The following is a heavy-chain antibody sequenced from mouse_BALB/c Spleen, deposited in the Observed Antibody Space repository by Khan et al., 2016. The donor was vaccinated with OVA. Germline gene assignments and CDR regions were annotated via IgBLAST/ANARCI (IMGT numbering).Heavy chain of an antibody. D-gene: IGHD1-1*01. CDR2: IWGDGST. CDR1: GFSLSRYS. J-gene: IGHJ1*01. V-gene: IGHV2-6-4*01. CDR3: TRNHYGGGYWYFDV. Sequence: QVQLKESGPGLVAPSQSLSITCTVSGFSLSRYSIHWVRQPLGKGLEWLGMIWGDGSTDYNSVLKSRLSISKDNSKSQVFLKMNSLQTDDTAMYYCTRNHYGGGYWYFDVWGAGTTVTVSS.